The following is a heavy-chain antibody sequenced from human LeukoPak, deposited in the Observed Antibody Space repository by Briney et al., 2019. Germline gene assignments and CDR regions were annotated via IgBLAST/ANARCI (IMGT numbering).Heavy chain of an antibody. V-gene: IGHV1-8*03. J-gene: IGHJ4*02. D-gene: IGHD2-15*01. Sequence: GASVKVSCKASGYSFTNYDINRVRQAPGQGLEWMGWMNPKSGDTGYSKKFQGRVFITRDTSINTAYMELSSLGSEHTAVYYCARDLVGLFDCWGEGTLVTASS. CDR1: GYSFTNYD. CDR2: MNPKSGDT. CDR3: ARDLVGLFDC.